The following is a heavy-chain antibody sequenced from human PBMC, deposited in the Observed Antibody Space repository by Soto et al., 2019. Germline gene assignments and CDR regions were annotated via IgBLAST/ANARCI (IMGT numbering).Heavy chain of an antibody. D-gene: IGHD3-10*01. CDR2: ISYDGSNK. V-gene: IGHV3-30*18. CDR1: GFTFSSYG. CDR3: ANGRGITMVRGVL. J-gene: IGHJ4*02. Sequence: QVQLVESGGGVVQPGRSLRLSCAASGFTFSSYGMHWVRQAPGKGLEWVAVISYDGSNKYYADSVKGRSTISRDNSKNTLYLQMNSLRAEDTAVYYCANGRGITMVRGVLWGQGTLVTVSS.